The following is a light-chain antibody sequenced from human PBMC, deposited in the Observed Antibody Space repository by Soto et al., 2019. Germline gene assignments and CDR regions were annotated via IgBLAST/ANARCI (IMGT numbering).Light chain of an antibody. CDR3: SSYTNKDTLL. CDR2: DVT. CDR1: SSDVGGYDH. Sequence: QSALTQPASVSGSPGQSITISCTGTSSDVGGYDHVSWYQQHPGKAPKLIIYDVTVRPSGISRRFSGSKSDNTASLAVSGLQPEDGADYYCSSYTNKDTLLFGGGTKLTVL. J-gene: IGLJ3*02. V-gene: IGLV2-14*03.